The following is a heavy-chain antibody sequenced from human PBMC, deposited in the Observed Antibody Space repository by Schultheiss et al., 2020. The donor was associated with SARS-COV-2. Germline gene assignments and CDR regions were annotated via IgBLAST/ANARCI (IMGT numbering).Heavy chain of an antibody. CDR1: GASFSNDN. Sequence: GSLRLSCAVYGASFSNDNWSWIRQSPGKGLEWIGDINHSGTTKYNPSLKSRVTISVDTSKKQFSLKLSSVTAADTAVYYCAGMGATRQFDYWGQGTLVTVSS. CDR3: AGMGATRQFDY. J-gene: IGHJ4*02. CDR2: INHSGTT. V-gene: IGHV4-34*01. D-gene: IGHD1-26*01.